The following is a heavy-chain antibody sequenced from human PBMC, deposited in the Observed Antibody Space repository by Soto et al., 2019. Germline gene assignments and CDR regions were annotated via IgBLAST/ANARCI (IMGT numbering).Heavy chain of an antibody. J-gene: IGHJ6*02. V-gene: IGHV3-23*01. CDR2: ISGSGGST. CDR1: GFTFSRYG. Sequence: GGSLRLSCAASGFTFSRYGVSWVRQAPGKGLEWVSGISGSGGSTYYADSVKGRFTISRDNFKNTLYLQMNSLRGEDTAVYYCAKSGYSGYDQDFYHYNGMDVWGQGTTVTVSS. CDR3: AKSGYSGYDQDFYHYNGMDV. D-gene: IGHD5-12*01.